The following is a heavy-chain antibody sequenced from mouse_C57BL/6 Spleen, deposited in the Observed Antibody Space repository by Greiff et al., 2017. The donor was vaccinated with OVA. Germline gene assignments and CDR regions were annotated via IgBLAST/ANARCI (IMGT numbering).Heavy chain of an antibody. CDR2: INPGSGGT. V-gene: IGHV1-54*01. CDR1: GYAFTNYL. D-gene: IGHD2-1*01. Sequence: QVHVKQSGAELVRPGTSVKVSCKASGYAFTNYLIEWVKQRPGQGLEWIGVINPGSGGTNYNEKFKGKATLTADKSSSTAYMQLSSLTSEDSAVYFCARSRNYPYYFDYWGQGTTLTVSS. J-gene: IGHJ2*01. CDR3: ARSRNYPYYFDY.